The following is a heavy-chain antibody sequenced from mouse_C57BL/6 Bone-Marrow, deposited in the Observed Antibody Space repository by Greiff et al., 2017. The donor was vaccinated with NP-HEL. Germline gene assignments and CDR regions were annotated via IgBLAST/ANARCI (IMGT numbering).Heavy chain of an antibody. CDR3: AREGKLGGAFDY. D-gene: IGHD4-1*01. J-gene: IGHJ2*01. V-gene: IGHV5-4*01. Sequence: EVKLVESGGGLVKPGGSLKLSCAASGFTFSSYAMSWVRQTPEKRLEWVATISDGGSYTYYPDNVKGRFTISRDNAKNNLYLQMSHLKSEDTAMYYCAREGKLGGAFDYWGQGTTLTVSS. CDR2: ISDGGSYT. CDR1: GFTFSSYA.